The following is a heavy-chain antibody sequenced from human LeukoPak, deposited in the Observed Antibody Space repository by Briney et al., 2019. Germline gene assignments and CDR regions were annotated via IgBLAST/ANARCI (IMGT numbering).Heavy chain of an antibody. CDR2: MNPNSGNT. CDR1: GYTFTSYD. Sequence: GASVKVSCKASGYTFTSYDINWVRQATGQGLELMGWMNPNSGNTGYAQKFQGRVTMTRNTSISTAYMELSSLRSEDTAVYYCARGPYSSYRYYYYYMDVWGKGTTVTVSS. D-gene: IGHD6-6*01. J-gene: IGHJ6*03. V-gene: IGHV1-8*01. CDR3: ARGPYSSYRYYYYYMDV.